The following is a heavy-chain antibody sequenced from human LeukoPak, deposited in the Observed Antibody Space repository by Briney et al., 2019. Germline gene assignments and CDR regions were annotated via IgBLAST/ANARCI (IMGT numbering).Heavy chain of an antibody. CDR1: GFTFSYHW. J-gene: IGHJ4*02. V-gene: IGHV3-7*01. Sequence: GGSLTLSCAASGFTFSYHWMTWVRQAPGKGLEWVANIKNDGTVKNYVDSVKGRFIISRDNAKNSLYLQMNSLRAEDTAVYYCAKDSYSKGDYWGQGVLVTVSS. D-gene: IGHD6-13*01. CDR3: AKDSYSKGDY. CDR2: IKNDGTVK.